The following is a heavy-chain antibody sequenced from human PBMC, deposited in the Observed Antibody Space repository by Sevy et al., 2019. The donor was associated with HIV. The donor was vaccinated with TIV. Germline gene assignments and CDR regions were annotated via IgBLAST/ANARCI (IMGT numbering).Heavy chain of an antibody. CDR2: IYYSGST. CDR3: ARDNPAFYSGWYHYNGMDV. V-gene: IGHV4-59*01. D-gene: IGHD6-19*01. J-gene: IGHJ6*02. CDR1: GGSISSYY. Sequence: SETLSLTCTVSGGSISSYYWSWIRQPPGKGLEWIGYIYYSGSTNYNPSLKSRVTISVDTSKNQFSLKLSSVTAADTAVYYCARDNPAFYSGWYHYNGMDVWGQGTTVTVSS.